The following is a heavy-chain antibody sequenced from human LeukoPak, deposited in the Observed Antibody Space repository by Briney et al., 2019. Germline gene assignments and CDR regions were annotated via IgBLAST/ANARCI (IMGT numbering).Heavy chain of an antibody. CDR3: ARHIKRFGELYDDY. CDR1: GGSISSSSYY. J-gene: IGHJ4*02. Sequence: SETLSLTCTVSGGSISSSSYYWGWIRRPPGKGLEWIGSIYYSGSTYYNPSLKSRVTISVDTSKNQFSLKLSSVTAADTAVYYCARHIKRFGELYDDYWGQGTLVTVSS. D-gene: IGHD3-10*01. CDR2: IYYSGST. V-gene: IGHV4-39*01.